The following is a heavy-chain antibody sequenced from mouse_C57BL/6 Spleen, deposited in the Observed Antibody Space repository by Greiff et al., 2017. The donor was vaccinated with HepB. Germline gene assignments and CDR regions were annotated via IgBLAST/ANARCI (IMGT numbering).Heavy chain of an antibody. J-gene: IGHJ3*01. D-gene: IGHD2-1*01. CDR1: GYSITSGYY. CDR3: ARDRDYGNYPAWFAY. V-gene: IGHV3-6*01. CDR2: ISYDGSN. Sequence: EVKLVESGPGLVKPSQSLSLTCSVTGYSITSGYYWNWIRQFPGNKLEWMGYISYDGSNNYNPSLKNRISITRDTSKNQFFLKLNSVTTEDTATYYCARDRDYGNYPAWFAYWGQGTLVTVSA.